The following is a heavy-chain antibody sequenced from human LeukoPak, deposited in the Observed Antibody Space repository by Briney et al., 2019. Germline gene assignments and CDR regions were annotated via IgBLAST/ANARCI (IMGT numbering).Heavy chain of an antibody. V-gene: IGHV5-51*01. CDR3: ARQGSSDYDYVWGSYRPRPLGPVLN. J-gene: IGHJ4*02. CDR2: IYPGDSDT. D-gene: IGHD3-16*02. CDR1: GYSFTSYW. Sequence: GESLKISCKGSGYSFTSYWVGWVRQMPGKGLEWMGIIYPGDSDTRYSPSFQGQVTISADKSISTAYLQWSSLKASDTAMYYCARQGSSDYDYVWGSYRPRPLGPVLNWGQGTLVTVSS.